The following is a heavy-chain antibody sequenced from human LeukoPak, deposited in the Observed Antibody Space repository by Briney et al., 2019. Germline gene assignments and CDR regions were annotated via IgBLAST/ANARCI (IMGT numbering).Heavy chain of an antibody. V-gene: IGHV3-7*04. CDR2: IKQDGSEK. Sequence: GGSLRLSCAASGFTFSSYWMSWVRQAPGKGLEWVANIKQDGSEKYYVDSVKGRFTISRDNAKNSLYLQMNSLRAEDTAVYYCATDLDIVVVPAATGSAAAVPLDYWGQGTLVTVSS. CDR1: GFTFSSYW. J-gene: IGHJ4*02. D-gene: IGHD2-2*01. CDR3: ATDLDIVVVPAATGSAAAVPLDY.